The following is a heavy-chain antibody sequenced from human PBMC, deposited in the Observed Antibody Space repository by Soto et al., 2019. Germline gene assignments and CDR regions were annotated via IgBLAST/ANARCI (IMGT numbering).Heavy chain of an antibody. CDR2: IWYDGSNK. Sequence: QVQLVESGGGVVQPGRSLRLSCAASGFTFSSYGMHWVRQAPGKGLEWVAVIWYDGSNKYYADSVKGRFTISRDNSKNTLYLKMNSLRAEDTAVYYCASTNYDFWSGSSYYYMDVWGKGTTVTVSS. CDR3: ASTNYDFWSGSSYYYMDV. D-gene: IGHD3-3*01. CDR1: GFTFSSYG. J-gene: IGHJ6*03. V-gene: IGHV3-33*01.